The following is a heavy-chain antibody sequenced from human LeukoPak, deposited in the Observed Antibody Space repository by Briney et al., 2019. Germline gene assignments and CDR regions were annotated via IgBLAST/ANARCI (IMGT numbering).Heavy chain of an antibody. V-gene: IGHV4-34*01. D-gene: IGHD2-2*01. Sequence: SETLSLTCAVYGGSFSGYYWSWIRQPPGKGLEWIGEINHSGSTNYNPSLKSRVTISVDTSKNQFSLKLSSVTAADTAVYYCARGWRYCSSTSCYGNYYYYYMDAWGKGTTVTVSS. J-gene: IGHJ6*03. CDR3: ARGWRYCSSTSCYGNYYYYYMDA. CDR2: INHSGST. CDR1: GGSFSGYY.